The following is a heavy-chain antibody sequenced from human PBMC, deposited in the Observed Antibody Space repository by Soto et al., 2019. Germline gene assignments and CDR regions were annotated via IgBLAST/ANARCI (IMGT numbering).Heavy chain of an antibody. CDR2: FDSEDGET. Sequence: ASVKVSCKVSGYTLTELSMHWVRQAPGKGLEWMGGFDSEDGETIYAQKFQGRVTMTEDTSTDTAYMELSSLRSEDTAVYYCATWRHRSSSWYNMYYFDYWGQGTLVTVSS. V-gene: IGHV1-24*01. J-gene: IGHJ4*02. D-gene: IGHD6-13*01. CDR1: GYTLTELS. CDR3: ATWRHRSSSWYNMYYFDY.